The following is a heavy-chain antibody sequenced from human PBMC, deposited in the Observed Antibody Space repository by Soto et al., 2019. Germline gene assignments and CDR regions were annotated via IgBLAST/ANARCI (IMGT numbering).Heavy chain of an antibody. CDR3: ARGIATGQLDP. CDR1: GYTFTRYT. D-gene: IGHD2-15*01. J-gene: IGHJ5*02. Sequence: WASVKVSFKSSGYTFTRYTMNWVRQAPGQRLEWMGWINPDNGNTKSSQKFQDRVIITRDTSASTAYMDLSSLRSEDTAVYYCARGIATGQLDPWGQGTLVTVSS. V-gene: IGHV1-3*01. CDR2: INPDNGNT.